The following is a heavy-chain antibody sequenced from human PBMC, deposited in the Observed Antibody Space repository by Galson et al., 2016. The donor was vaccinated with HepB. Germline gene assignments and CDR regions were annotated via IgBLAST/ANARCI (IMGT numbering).Heavy chain of an antibody. CDR3: AKATTGYWYFDL. D-gene: IGHD1-1*01. Sequence: PALVKPTQTLTLTCTFSGFSLGMSEVGVGWIRQSPGKALECLALIYWDNDKRYSPSLNNRLTITKDTSKNQVVLKMNSLRAEDTAVYYCAKATTGYWYFDLWGRGTLVTVSS. CDR1: GFSLGMSEVG. V-gene: IGHV2-5*02. J-gene: IGHJ2*01. CDR2: IYWDNDK.